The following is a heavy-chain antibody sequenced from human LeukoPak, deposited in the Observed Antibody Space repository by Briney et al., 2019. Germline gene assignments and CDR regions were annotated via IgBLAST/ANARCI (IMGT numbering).Heavy chain of an antibody. J-gene: IGHJ4*02. CDR3: ATDRLEGGF. D-gene: IGHD6-19*01. Sequence: GRSLRLSCAASGVTFSTDYMHWVRHAPGQGLGWVSRINSDVISTSYADSVKGRFTISRDNAKNTLYLQMNSLRAEDTAVYYCATDRLEGGFWGQGTLVTVSS. CDR1: GVTFSTDY. V-gene: IGHV3-74*01. CDR2: INSDVIST.